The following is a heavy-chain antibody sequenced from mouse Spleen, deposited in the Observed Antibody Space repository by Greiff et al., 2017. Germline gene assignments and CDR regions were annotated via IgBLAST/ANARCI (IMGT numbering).Heavy chain of an antibody. CDR2: INPSTGGT. CDR3: ARYDGYSY. D-gene: IGHD2-3*01. V-gene: IGHV1-42*01. Sequence: EVQWVESGPELVKPGASVKISCKASGYSFTGYYMNWVKQSPEKSLEWIGEINPSTGGTTYNQKFKAKATLTVDKSSSTAYMQLKSLTSEDSAVYYCARYDGYSYWGQGTTLTVSS. J-gene: IGHJ2*01. CDR1: GYSFTGYY.